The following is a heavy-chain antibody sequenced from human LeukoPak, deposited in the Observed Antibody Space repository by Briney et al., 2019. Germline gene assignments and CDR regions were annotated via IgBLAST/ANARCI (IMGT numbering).Heavy chain of an antibody. CDR2: INHGGRT. CDR1: GGSFCEYY. V-gene: IGHV4-34*01. Sequence: SETLSLTCTIYGGSFCEYYWSWICQPPGMGLDWIGEINHGGRTNYNPSLMSRVIVSRNTYNNKFSLIVTSLTASDTAVYYSARFSTFPWGAWGDAFDVWGRGTVVSVSS. CDR3: ARFSTFPWGAWGDAFDV. D-gene: IGHD7-27*01. J-gene: IGHJ3*01.